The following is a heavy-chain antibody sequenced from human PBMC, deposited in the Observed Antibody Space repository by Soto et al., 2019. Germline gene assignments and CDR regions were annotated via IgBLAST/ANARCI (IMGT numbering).Heavy chain of an antibody. J-gene: IGHJ4*02. D-gene: IGHD3-10*01. CDR2: FDPEDGET. V-gene: IGHV1-24*01. CDR3: STGIYYYVSGSYPGY. CDR1: GYTLTELS. Sequence: ASVKVSCKVSGYTLTELSMHWVRQAPGKGLEWMGGFDPEDGETIYAQKFQGRVTMTEDTSTDTAYMELSSLRSEDTAVYYCSTGIYYYVSGSYPGYWGQGTLVTVSS.